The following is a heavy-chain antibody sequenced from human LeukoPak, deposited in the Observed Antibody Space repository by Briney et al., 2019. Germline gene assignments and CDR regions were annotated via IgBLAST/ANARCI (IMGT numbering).Heavy chain of an antibody. CDR3: ACITMVRGVIISPDHY. V-gene: IGHV1-2*02. D-gene: IGHD3-10*01. Sequence: ASVKVSCKASGYTFTGYYMHWVRQAPGQGLEWMGWINPNSGGTNYAQKFQGRVTMTRDTSISTAYMELSRLRSDDTAVYYCACITMVRGVIISPDHYRGQGTLVTVSS. CDR1: GYTFTGYY. CDR2: INPNSGGT. J-gene: IGHJ4*02.